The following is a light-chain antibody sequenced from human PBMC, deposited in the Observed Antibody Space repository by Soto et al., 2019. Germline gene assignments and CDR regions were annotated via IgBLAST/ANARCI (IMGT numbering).Light chain of an antibody. CDR1: QSVSSNN. J-gene: IGKJ2*01. V-gene: IGKV3-20*01. CDR3: QQYGSSPDT. Sequence: EIVLTQSPGTLSLSPGERATLSCRASQSVSSNNLAWYQQKPGQAPRLLIYGASTRLAGIPDRFSGSGSGTDFTLTISRLEPEDFAVYYCQQYGSSPDTFGQGTKLEIK. CDR2: GAS.